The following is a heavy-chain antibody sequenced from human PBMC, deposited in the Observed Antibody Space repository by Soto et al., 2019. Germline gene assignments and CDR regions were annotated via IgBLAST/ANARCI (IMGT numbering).Heavy chain of an antibody. CDR2: IIPIFGTL. D-gene: IGHD5-12*01. Sequence: QVQLVQSGAAVTKPGSSVTVSCKASGGTFSNYPISWVRQAPGKGLEWMGGIIPIFGTLNYAQKFQGRVTITADESTSTAYMELSSLRSEDTAGYYCARVNHRWLQLGYFDLWGRGTLVTVSS. CDR1: GGTFSNYP. CDR3: ARVNHRWLQLGYFDL. J-gene: IGHJ2*01. V-gene: IGHV1-69*12.